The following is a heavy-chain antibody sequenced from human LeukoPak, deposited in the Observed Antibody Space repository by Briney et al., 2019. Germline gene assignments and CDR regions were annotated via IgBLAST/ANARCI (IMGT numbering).Heavy chain of an antibody. V-gene: IGHV3-7*01. CDR3: ARHDEDSSGWDLPRGQFDP. Sequence: GGSLRLSCAASGFTFSSYWMSWVRQAPGKGLEWVANIKQDGSEKYYADSVKGRFTISRDNAKNSLYLQMNSLRAEDTAVYYCARHDEDSSGWDLPRGQFDPWGQGTLVTVSS. D-gene: IGHD3-22*01. CDR1: GFTFSSYW. J-gene: IGHJ5*02. CDR2: IKQDGSEK.